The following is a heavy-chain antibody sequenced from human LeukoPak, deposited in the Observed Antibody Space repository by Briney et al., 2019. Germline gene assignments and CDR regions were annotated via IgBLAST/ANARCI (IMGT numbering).Heavy chain of an antibody. J-gene: IGHJ4*02. CDR3: ARRSSGATRYYFHY. CDR2: IYYSGST. Sequence: KSSETLSLTCTVSGGSISSSSYYWGWIRQPPGKGLEWIVRIYYSGSTYDNPSLKSRVTMSVDTSKNQFSLTLSSVTAADTAVYYCARRSSGATRYYFHYWGQGTLVTVSS. CDR1: GGSISSSSYY. D-gene: IGHD1-26*01. V-gene: IGHV4-39*01.